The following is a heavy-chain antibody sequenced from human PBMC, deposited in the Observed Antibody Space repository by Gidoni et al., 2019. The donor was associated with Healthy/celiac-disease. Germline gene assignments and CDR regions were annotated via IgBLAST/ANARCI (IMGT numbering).Heavy chain of an antibody. Sequence: EVQLVESGGGLVQPGGSLRLSCAASGFPFSSYEMNWVRQAPGKGLEWVSYISSSGSTIYYADSVKGRFTISRDNAKNSLYLQMNSLRAEDTAVYYCARVDSPNTAMVHWGQGTLVTVSS. D-gene: IGHD5-18*01. CDR3: ARVDSPNTAMVH. CDR2: ISSSGSTI. V-gene: IGHV3-48*03. CDR1: GFPFSSYE. J-gene: IGHJ4*02.